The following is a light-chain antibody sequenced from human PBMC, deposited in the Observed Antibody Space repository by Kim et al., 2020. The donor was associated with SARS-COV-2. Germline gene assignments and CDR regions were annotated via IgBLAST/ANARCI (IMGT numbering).Light chain of an antibody. V-gene: IGLV2-11*01. Sequence: QSALTQPRSVSGSPGQSVTISCTGTCSDVGGYNYVSWYQQHPGKAPKLMTYGVTERPSGVPDRFSGSKSGNTASLTISGLQAEDEADYYCCSYAGSSSLVFGGGTKVTVL. J-gene: IGLJ3*02. CDR1: CSDVGGYNY. CDR2: GVT. CDR3: CSYAGSSSLV.